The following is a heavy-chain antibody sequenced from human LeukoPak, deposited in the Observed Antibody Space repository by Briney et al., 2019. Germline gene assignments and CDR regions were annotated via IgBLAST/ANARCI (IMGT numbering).Heavy chain of an antibody. D-gene: IGHD6-6*01. CDR1: GFTFSSYA. Sequence: GGSPRLSCAASGFTFSSYAMSWVRQAPGKGLEWVSAISGSGGSTYYADSVKGRFTISRDNSKNTLYLQMNSLRAEDTAVYYCAKGFSYSSSSAFDYWGQGTLVTVSS. CDR2: ISGSGGST. CDR3: AKGFSYSSSSAFDY. V-gene: IGHV3-23*01. J-gene: IGHJ4*02.